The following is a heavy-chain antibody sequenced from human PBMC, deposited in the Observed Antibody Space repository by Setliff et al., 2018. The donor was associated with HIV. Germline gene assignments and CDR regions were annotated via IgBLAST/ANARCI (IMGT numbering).Heavy chain of an antibody. CDR1: GGSISSHY. CDR2: IYYSGST. V-gene: IGHV4-59*11. D-gene: IGHD3-10*01. Sequence: SETLSLTCTVSGGSISSHYWSWIRQPPGKGPEWIGSIYYSGSTNYNPSLKSRVTISVDTSKNQFSLKLSSVTAADTAVYYCAKTYYYGSGGDYWGQGTLVTVSS. CDR3: AKTYYYGSGGDY. J-gene: IGHJ4*02.